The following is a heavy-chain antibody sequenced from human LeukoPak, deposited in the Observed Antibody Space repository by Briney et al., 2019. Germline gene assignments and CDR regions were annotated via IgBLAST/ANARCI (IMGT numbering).Heavy chain of an antibody. CDR1: GFTFSSYW. V-gene: IGHV3-30-3*01. D-gene: IGHD2/OR15-2a*01. J-gene: IGHJ4*02. Sequence: PGGSLRLSCAASGFTFSSYWMSWVRQAPGKGPEWVAVMSYDGSNKDYADSVKGRFTISKDNAKNTVYLQMNSLRAEDTAVYYCVSFYETYWGRGTLVTVSS. CDR3: VSFYETY. CDR2: MSYDGSNK.